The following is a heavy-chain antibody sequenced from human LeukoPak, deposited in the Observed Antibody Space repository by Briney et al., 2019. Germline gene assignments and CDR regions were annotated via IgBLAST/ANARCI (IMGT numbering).Heavy chain of an antibody. Sequence: SETLSLTCTVSGGSISSYYWSWIRQPAGKGLEWIGRIYTSGSTNYNPSLKSRVTMSVDTSKNQFSLKLSSVTAADTAVYYCARDLSYYDFWSGSGNYYYYGMVVWGQGTTVTVSS. V-gene: IGHV4-4*07. D-gene: IGHD3-3*01. CDR3: ARDLSYYDFWSGSGNYYYYGMVV. CDR1: GGSISSYY. J-gene: IGHJ6*02. CDR2: IYTSGST.